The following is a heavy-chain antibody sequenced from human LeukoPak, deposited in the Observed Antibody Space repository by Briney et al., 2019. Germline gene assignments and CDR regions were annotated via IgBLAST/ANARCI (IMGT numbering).Heavy chain of an antibody. Sequence: ASVKVSCKAPGYTFTGYYMHWVRQAPGQGLEWMGWINPNSGGTNYAQKFQGRVTMTRDTSISTAYMELSRLRSDDTAVYYCARAAAGTYEDWFDPWGQGTLVTVSS. D-gene: IGHD6-13*01. CDR2: INPNSGGT. CDR3: ARAAAGTYEDWFDP. V-gene: IGHV1-2*02. CDR1: GYTFTGYY. J-gene: IGHJ5*02.